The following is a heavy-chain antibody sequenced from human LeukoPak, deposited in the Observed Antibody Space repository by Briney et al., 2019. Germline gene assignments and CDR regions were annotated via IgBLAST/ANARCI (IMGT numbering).Heavy chain of an antibody. CDR2: INPNSGGT. J-gene: IGHJ4*02. V-gene: IGHV1-2*02. Sequence: ASVKVSCKASGGTFSSYAISWVRQAPGQGLEWMGWINPNSGGTNYAQKFQGRVTMTRDTSISTAYMELSRLRSDDTAVYYCAREYSSSFPHWGQGTLVTVSS. D-gene: IGHD6-6*01. CDR3: AREYSSSFPH. CDR1: GGTFSSYA.